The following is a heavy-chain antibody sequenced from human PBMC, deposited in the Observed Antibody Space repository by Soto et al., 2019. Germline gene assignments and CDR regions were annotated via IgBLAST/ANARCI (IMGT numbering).Heavy chain of an antibody. CDR2: ISGSGGST. CDR3: AKQWLVRENWFDP. J-gene: IGHJ5*02. V-gene: IGHV3-23*01. CDR1: GXTFSSYA. Sequence: LRLSCAASGXTFSSYALSWFRQAPGKGLEWVSAISGSGGSTYYADSVKGRFTISRDNSKNTLYLQMNSLRAEDTAVYYCAKQWLVRENWFDPWGQGTLVTVSS. D-gene: IGHD6-19*01.